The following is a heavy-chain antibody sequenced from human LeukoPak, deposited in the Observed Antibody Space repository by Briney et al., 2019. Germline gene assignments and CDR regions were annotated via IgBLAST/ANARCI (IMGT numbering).Heavy chain of an antibody. Sequence: SVKVSCKASGGTFSSYAISWVRQAPGQGLEWMGRIIPILGIANYAQKFQGRVTITADKSTSTAYMELSSLRSEDTAVYYCYYDSSGYGWNYYYGMDVWGQGTTVTVSS. J-gene: IGHJ6*02. CDR1: GGTFSSYA. V-gene: IGHV1-69*04. CDR2: IIPILGIA. CDR3: YYDSSGYGWNYYYGMDV. D-gene: IGHD3-22*01.